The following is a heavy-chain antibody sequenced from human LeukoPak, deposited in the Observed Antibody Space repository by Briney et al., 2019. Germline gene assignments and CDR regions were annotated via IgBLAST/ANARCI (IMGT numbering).Heavy chain of an antibody. Sequence: GGSLRLSCAASGFTFSNAWMSWVRQAPGKGLEWVSAISGSGGSTYYADSVKGRFTISRDNSKNTLYLQMNSLRAEDTAVYYCAKAGAVVVVAAKYFDYWGQGTLVTVSS. J-gene: IGHJ4*02. CDR3: AKAGAVVVVAAKYFDY. V-gene: IGHV3-23*01. D-gene: IGHD2-15*01. CDR2: ISGSGGST. CDR1: GFTFSNAW.